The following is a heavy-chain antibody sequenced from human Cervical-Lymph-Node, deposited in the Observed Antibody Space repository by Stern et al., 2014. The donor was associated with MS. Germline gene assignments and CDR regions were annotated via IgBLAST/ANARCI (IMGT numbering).Heavy chain of an antibody. CDR3: VRVGWDLKWFDP. CDR2: VTDAVTT. Sequence: QAQLQQWGAGLLKPSETLSITCAVYGGSFRSSYWSWVRQLPGKGLEWIGAVTDAVTTNYNPSLTRRASFSTDTAKNPRSHKPNSVTAADTAVYYCVRVGWDLKWFDPWGQGTLVTVSS. J-gene: IGHJ5*02. D-gene: IGHD6-19*01. V-gene: IGHV4-34*01. CDR1: GGSFRSSY.